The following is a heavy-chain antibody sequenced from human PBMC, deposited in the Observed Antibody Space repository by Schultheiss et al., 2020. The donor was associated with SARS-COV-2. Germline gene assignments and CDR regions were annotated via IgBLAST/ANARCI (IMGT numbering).Heavy chain of an antibody. CDR1: GGSISSSNW. D-gene: IGHD6-13*01. CDR2: IYYSGST. Sequence: SETLSLTCAVSGGSISSSNWWSWVRQPPGKGLEWIGSIYYSGSTYYNPSLKSRVTISVDTSKNQFSLKLSSVTAADTAVYYCANSAAGTSEYFQHWGQGTLVTVSS. J-gene: IGHJ1*01. CDR3: ANSAAGTSEYFQH. V-gene: IGHV4-4*02.